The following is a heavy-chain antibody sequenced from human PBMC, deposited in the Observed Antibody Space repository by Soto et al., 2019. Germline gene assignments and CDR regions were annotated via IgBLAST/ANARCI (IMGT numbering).Heavy chain of an antibody. CDR2: IYYSGST. CDR3: ASLVATNSF. CDR1: GGSISSYY. D-gene: IGHD5-12*01. V-gene: IGHV4-59*08. Sequence: QVQLQESGPGLVKPSETLSLTCTVSGGSISSYYWSWIRQPPGKGLEWIGYIYYSGSTNYNPSLKSRVTISVDTSKNQSSLKLSSVTAADTAVYYCASLVATNSFWGQGTLVTVSS. J-gene: IGHJ4*02.